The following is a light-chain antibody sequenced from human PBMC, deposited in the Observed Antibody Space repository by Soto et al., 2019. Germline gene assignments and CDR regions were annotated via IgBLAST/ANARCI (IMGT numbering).Light chain of an antibody. CDR3: CSYAGTSTSWV. V-gene: IGLV2-23*01. CDR1: SSDVGSYSL. J-gene: IGLJ3*02. CDR2: EGS. Sequence: QSVLTQPASVSGSPGQSITISCTGASSDVGSYSLVSWYQQHPGKAPKLMIYEGSKRPSGVSNRFSGSKSGNTASLTISGLQAEDEADYYCCSYAGTSTSWVFGGGTKVTVL.